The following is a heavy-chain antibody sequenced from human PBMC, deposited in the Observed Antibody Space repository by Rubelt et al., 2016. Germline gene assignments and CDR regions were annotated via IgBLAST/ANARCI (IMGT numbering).Heavy chain of an antibody. CDR2: ISAYNGNT. V-gene: IGHV1-18*01. CDR3: ARDRTWLVPGLDAFDI. CDR1: GYTFTSYG. J-gene: IGHJ3*02. Sequence: QVQLVQSGAEVKKPGASVKVSCKASGYTFTSYGISWVRQAPGQGLEWMGWISAYNGNTNYAQKLKGRVTMTTDTSTGTAYRGRRSLRSDDTAVYYCARDRTWLVPGLDAFDIWGQGTMVTVSS. D-gene: IGHD6-19*01.